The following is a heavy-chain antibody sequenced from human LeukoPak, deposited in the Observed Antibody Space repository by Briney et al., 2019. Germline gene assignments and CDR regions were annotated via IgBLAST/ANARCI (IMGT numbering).Heavy chain of an antibody. CDR3: AKASRLLWFGELLPSDY. J-gene: IGHJ4*02. Sequence: GGSLRLSCAASGFTFNTYAMHWVRQAPGKGLEWVSAISGSGGSTYYADSVKGRFTISRDNSKNTLYLQMNSLRAEDTAVYYCAKASRLLWFGELLPSDYWGQGTLVTVSS. CDR1: GFTFNTYA. V-gene: IGHV3-23*01. D-gene: IGHD3-10*01. CDR2: ISGSGGST.